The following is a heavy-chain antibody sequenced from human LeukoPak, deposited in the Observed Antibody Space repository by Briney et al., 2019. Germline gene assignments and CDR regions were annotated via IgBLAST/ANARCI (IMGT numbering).Heavy chain of an antibody. Sequence: GGSLRLSCAASGFTFSSYSMNWVRQAPGKGLEWVSSISSSSSYIYDADSVKSRFTTSRDNAKNSLYLQMNSLRAEDTAVYYCARGLYCSSTSCPLGYWGQGTLVTVSS. J-gene: IGHJ4*02. CDR1: GFTFSSYS. CDR2: ISSSSSYI. CDR3: ARGLYCSSTSCPLGY. V-gene: IGHV3-21*01. D-gene: IGHD2-2*01.